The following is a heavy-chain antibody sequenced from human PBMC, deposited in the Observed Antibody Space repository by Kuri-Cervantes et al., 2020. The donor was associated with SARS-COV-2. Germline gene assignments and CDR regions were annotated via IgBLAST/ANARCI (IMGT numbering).Heavy chain of an antibody. V-gene: IGHV3-21*01. CDR1: GFTFSSYS. Sequence: GESLKISCAASGFTFSSYSMNWVRQAPGKGLEWVSSISSSSYIYYADSVKGRFTISRDNAKNSLYLQMNSLRAEDTAVYYCARGFSYYYDSSGPAFDYWGQGTLVTVSS. D-gene: IGHD3-22*01. CDR3: ARGFSYYYDSSGPAFDY. CDR2: ISSSSYI. J-gene: IGHJ4*02.